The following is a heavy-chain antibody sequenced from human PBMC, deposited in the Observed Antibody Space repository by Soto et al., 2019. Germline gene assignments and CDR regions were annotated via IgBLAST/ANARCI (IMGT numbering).Heavy chain of an antibody. CDR3: ARVGYCTNGVCYIGVQGFDY. CDR2: MNPNSGNT. CDR1: GGTFSSYA. Sequence: ASVKVSCKASGGTFSSYAISWVRQATGQGLEWMGWMNPNSGNTGYAQKFQGRVTMTRNTSISTAYMELSSLRSEDTAVYYCARVGYCTNGVCYIGVQGFDYWGQGTLVTVSS. D-gene: IGHD2-8*01. J-gene: IGHJ4*02. V-gene: IGHV1-8*02.